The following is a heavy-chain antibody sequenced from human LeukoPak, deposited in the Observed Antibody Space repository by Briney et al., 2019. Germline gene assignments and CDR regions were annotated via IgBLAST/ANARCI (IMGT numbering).Heavy chain of an antibody. J-gene: IGHJ4*02. V-gene: IGHV3-74*01. Sequence: GESLRLSCAASGFTFSSYWMHWVRHAPGKGVVWVSRIKSDGSSTSYADSVKGRFTISRDNAKNTVYLQMNRLRAEDTALYYCATSRTFDYWGQGTLVTVSS. CDR3: ATSRTFDY. CDR2: IKSDGSST. CDR1: GFTFSSYW.